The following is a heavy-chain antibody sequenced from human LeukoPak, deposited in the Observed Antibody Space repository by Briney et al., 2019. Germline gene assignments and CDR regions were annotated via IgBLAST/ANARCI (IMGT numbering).Heavy chain of an antibody. CDR1: GFTFSSYG. CDR3: ARDLGYYYDSSGYYDY. V-gene: IGHV3-53*01. J-gene: IGHJ4*02. Sequence: PGGSLRLSCAASGFTFSSYGMHWVRQAPGKGLEWVSVIYSGGSTYYADSVKGRFTISRDNSKNTLYLQMNSLRAEDTAVYYCARDLGYYYDSSGYYDYWGQGTLVTVSS. CDR2: IYSGGST. D-gene: IGHD3-22*01.